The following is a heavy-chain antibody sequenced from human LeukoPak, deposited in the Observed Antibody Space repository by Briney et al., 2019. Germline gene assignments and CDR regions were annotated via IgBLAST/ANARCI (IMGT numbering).Heavy chain of an antibody. CDR1: GFTFDNYA. D-gene: IGHD2-2*01. V-gene: IGHV3-9*03. Sequence: GGSLRLSCATSGFTFDNYAMHWVPQAPGKGLEWVSDISWNGSSIGYADSVKGRFTISRDNAKNSLYLQMNSLRAEDMALYYCARTFYYYYYMDVWGKGTTVTDSS. CDR3: ARTFYYYYYMDV. CDR2: ISWNGSSI. J-gene: IGHJ6*03.